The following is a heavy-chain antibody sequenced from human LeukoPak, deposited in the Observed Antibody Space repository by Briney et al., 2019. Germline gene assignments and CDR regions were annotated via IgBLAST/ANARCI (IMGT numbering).Heavy chain of an antibody. CDR1: GFTFRSYW. D-gene: IGHD5-12*01. J-gene: IGHJ4*02. V-gene: IGHV3-7*01. Sequence: PGGSLRLSCAASGFTFRSYWMSWVRQAPGKGLEWVANIKQDGSEKYYVDSVKGRFTISRDNAKNSLYLQMNSLRAEDTAVYYCARDRGRYSGSRSEDYWGQGTLVTVSS. CDR2: IKQDGSEK. CDR3: ARDRGRYSGSRSEDY.